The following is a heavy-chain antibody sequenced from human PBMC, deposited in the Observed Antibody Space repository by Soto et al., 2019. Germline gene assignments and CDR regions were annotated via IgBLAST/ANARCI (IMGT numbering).Heavy chain of an antibody. CDR3: ARDFLRGGNEASDI. Sequence: GKGLEWVSYISSGSSTMHYADSVKGRFTISRDNAKNSLYLQMNSLRDEDTAVYYCARDFLRGGNEASDIWGQGTMVTVSS. D-gene: IGHD3-3*01. CDR2: ISSGSSTM. J-gene: IGHJ3*02. V-gene: IGHV3-48*02.